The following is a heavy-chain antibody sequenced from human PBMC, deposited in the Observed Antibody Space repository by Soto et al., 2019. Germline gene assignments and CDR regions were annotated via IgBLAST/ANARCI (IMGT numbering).Heavy chain of an antibody. J-gene: IGHJ6*03. D-gene: IGHD3-3*01. CDR3: ARGGRGLWSGYYSDYYYYMDV. CDR1: GFTFSSYS. CDR2: ISSSSSTI. Sequence: EVQLVESGGGLVQPGGSLRLSCAASGFTFSSYSMNWVRQAPGKGLEWVSYISSSSSTIYYADSVKGRFTISRDNAKNSLYLQMNSLRAEDTAVYYCARGGRGLWSGYYSDYYYYMDVWGKGTTVTVSS. V-gene: IGHV3-48*01.